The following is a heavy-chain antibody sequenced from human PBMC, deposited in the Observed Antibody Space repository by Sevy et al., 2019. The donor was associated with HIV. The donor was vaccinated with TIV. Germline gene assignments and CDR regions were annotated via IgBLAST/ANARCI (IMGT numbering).Heavy chain of an antibody. J-gene: IGHJ4*02. Sequence: SETLSLTCTVSGGSISSGGYYWSWIRQHPGKGLEWIGYIYYSGSTYYNPSLKSLVTISVDTSKNQFSLKLSSVTAADTAVYYCAGGSDTAMVTIYYFDYWGQGTLVTVSS. D-gene: IGHD5-18*01. CDR2: IYYSGST. CDR1: GGSISSGGYY. CDR3: AGGSDTAMVTIYYFDY. V-gene: IGHV4-31*01.